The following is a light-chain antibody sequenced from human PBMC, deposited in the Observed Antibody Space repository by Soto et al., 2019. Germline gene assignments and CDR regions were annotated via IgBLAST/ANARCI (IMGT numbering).Light chain of an antibody. Sequence: QSALTQPPSASGTPGQRVTISCSGSSSNIGSNSVNWYQQLPGTAPKLLMYSSNQRPSGVPDRFPGSKSGTSASLAISGLQSEDEADYYCAAWDDSLNGVVFGGGTKLTVL. CDR2: SSN. V-gene: IGLV1-44*01. CDR3: AAWDDSLNGVV. CDR1: SSNIGSNS. J-gene: IGLJ2*01.